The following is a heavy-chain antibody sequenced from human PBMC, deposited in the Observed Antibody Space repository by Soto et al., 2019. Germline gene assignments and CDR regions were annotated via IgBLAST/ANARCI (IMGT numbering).Heavy chain of an antibody. CDR2: IYSSTIT. D-gene: IGHD2-21*02. CDR3: ARAVTGLDD. V-gene: IGHV3-53*01. CDR1: GFTVTSTH. Sequence: EVQLVESGGGLIQPGGSLRLSCAASGFTVTSTHMSWVRQAPGKGLECVSIIYSSTITYYADSVKGRFTISRDNSKNTVFLQINSLRAEDTAVYYCARAVTGLDDWGQGTLVTVSS. J-gene: IGHJ4*02.